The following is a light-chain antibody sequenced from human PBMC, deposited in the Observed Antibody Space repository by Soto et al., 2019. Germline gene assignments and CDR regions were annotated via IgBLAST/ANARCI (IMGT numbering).Light chain of an antibody. J-gene: IGKJ3*01. CDR3: QQFNSYPLP. V-gene: IGKV1-13*02. CDR2: DAS. Sequence: AIQLTQSPSSLSASVGDRVTITCRASQGISSALAWYQQKPGKAPKLLIYDASSLESGVPSRFSGSGSGTDFTLTISSLQPDDFSTYYCQQFNSYPLPLGSGINLDI. CDR1: QGISSA.